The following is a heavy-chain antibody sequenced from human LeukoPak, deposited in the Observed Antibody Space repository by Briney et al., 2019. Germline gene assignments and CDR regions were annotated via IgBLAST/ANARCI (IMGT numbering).Heavy chain of an antibody. CDR2: ISNSANTT. D-gene: IGHD3-3*01. CDR1: GFTFSDYY. J-gene: IGHJ4*02. V-gene: IGHV3-11*04. CDR3: ASQMEPGITIFGVVADY. Sequence: GGSLRLSCAASGFTFSDYYMSWIRQAPGKGLEWVSYISNSANTTYYADSVKGRFTISRDNAKNSLYLQMNSLRAEDTAVYYCASQMEPGITIFGVVADYWGQGTLVTVSP.